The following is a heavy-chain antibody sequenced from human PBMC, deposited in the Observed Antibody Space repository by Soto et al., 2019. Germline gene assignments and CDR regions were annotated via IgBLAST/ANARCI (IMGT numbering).Heavy chain of an antibody. CDR3: ARTSRKGTLGRDCSGGSCYFDAFDI. CDR2: IYYSGST. V-gene: IGHV4-59*08. D-gene: IGHD2-15*01. J-gene: IGHJ3*02. Sequence: SETLSLTCTVSGGSISSYYWSWIRQPPGKGLEWTGYIYYSGSTNYNPSLKSRVTISVDTSKNQFSLKLSSVTAADTAVYYCARTSRKGTLGRDCSGGSCYFDAFDIWGQRTTVTVSS. CDR1: GGSISSYY.